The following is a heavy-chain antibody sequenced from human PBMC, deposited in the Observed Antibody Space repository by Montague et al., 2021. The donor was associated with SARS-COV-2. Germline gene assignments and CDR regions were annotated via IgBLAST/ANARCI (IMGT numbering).Heavy chain of an antibody. CDR1: GDSVSSTSAA. D-gene: IGHD3-10*02. Sequence: CATSGDSVSSTSAAWNWIRQSPSRGLEWLGRTYYRSKWYNDYAVSVKSRITINPDTSKNQFSLQLNSVTPEDTAVYYCARDVRGLRQVCNYYYYYMDVWGKGTPVTVSS. V-gene: IGHV6-1*01. J-gene: IGHJ6*03. CDR2: TYYRSKWYN. CDR3: ARDVRGLRQVCNYYYYYMDV.